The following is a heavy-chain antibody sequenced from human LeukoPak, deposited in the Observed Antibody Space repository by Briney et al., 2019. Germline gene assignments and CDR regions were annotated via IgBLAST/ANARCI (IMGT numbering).Heavy chain of an antibody. CDR1: GGSISSYY. CDR2: IYYSGST. V-gene: IGHV4-59*08. Sequence: SETLSLTCTVSGGSISSYYWSWIRQPPGKGLEWIGYIYYSGSTYYNPSLKSRVTISVDTSKNQFSLRLSSVTAADTAVYYCARLDGYSSGWFDYWGQGTLVTVSS. J-gene: IGHJ4*02. D-gene: IGHD6-19*01. CDR3: ARLDGYSSGWFDY.